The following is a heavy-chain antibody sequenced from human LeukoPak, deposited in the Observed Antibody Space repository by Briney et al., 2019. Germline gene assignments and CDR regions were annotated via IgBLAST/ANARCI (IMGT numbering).Heavy chain of an antibody. CDR3: ARSKRGYPYYFEY. CDR1: GFSFSDCY. V-gene: IGHV3-11*03. CDR2: ISSSSGYT. D-gene: IGHD1-1*01. J-gene: IGHJ4*02. Sequence: GGSLRLSCAASGFSFSDCYMNWIRQAPGKGLEWVSYISSSSGYTNYADSVKGRFTISRDNAKNSLHLQMDSLRAEDTAVYYCARSKRGYPYYFEYWGQGTLVTVSS.